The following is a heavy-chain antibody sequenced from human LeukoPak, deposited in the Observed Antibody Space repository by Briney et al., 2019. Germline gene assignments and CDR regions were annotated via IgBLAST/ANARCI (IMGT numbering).Heavy chain of an antibody. CDR1: GGSISSGGYS. CDR2: IYHSGST. D-gene: IGHD4-23*01. J-gene: IGHJ3*02. Sequence: SETLSLTCAVSGGSISSGGYSWSWIRRPPGKGLEWIGYIYHSGSTYYNPSLKSRVTISVDRSKNQFSLKLSSVTAADTAVYYCARVNYGGAFDIWGQGTMVTVSS. V-gene: IGHV4-30-2*01. CDR3: ARVNYGGAFDI.